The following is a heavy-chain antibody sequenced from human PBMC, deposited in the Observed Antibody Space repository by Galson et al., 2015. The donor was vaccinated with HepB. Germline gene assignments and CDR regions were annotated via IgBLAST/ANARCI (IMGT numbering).Heavy chain of an antibody. CDR1: GFTFSDYY. J-gene: IGHJ4*02. V-gene: IGHV3-11*06. CDR2: ISHSTLYT. Sequence: SLRLSCAASGFTFSDYYMSWIRQAPGKGLEWVSYISHSTLYTNYADSVKGRITISSDNASNSLYLQLHSLRAEDPAVDYCARVSDVDYGDHSHFDFWGQGTLVTFSS. CDR3: ARVSDVDYGDHSHFDF. D-gene: IGHD4-17*01.